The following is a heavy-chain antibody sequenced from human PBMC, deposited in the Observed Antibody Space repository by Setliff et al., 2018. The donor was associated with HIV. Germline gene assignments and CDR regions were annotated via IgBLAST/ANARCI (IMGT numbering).Heavy chain of an antibody. V-gene: IGHV4-38-2*02. CDR1: GQFISDGYY. CDR3: AKHDFGEGSCFDP. J-gene: IGHJ5*02. CDR2: VYHSGKT. Sequence: PSEILSLTCTVSGQFISDGYYWGWIRQPPGKGLEWIGSVYHSGKTYYNPSLKSRVTMSADTSKNQISLMLRSMTAADTAVYYCAKHDFGEGSCFDPWGQGSLVTVSS. D-gene: IGHD3-16*01.